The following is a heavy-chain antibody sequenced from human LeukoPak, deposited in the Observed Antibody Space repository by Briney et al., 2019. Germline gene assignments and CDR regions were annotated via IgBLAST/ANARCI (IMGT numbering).Heavy chain of an antibody. CDR1: GYTFTSYG. Sequence: ASVKVSCKASGYTFTSYGISWVRQAPGQGLEWMGWISAYNGNTNYAQKLQGRVTMTTDTSTSTAYMELRSLRSDDTAVYYCAGGYYGSGSYSPFDYWGQGTLVTVSS. CDR3: AGGYYGSGSYSPFDY. CDR2: ISAYNGNT. D-gene: IGHD3-10*01. J-gene: IGHJ4*02. V-gene: IGHV1-18*01.